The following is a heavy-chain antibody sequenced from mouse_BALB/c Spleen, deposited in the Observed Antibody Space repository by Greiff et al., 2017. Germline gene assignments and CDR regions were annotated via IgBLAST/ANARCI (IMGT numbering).Heavy chain of an antibody. CDR3: ARAFYGSSYAPFAY. CDR1: GFTFSDYY. D-gene: IGHD1-1*01. Sequence: EVQRVESGGGLVKPGGSLKLSCAASGFTFSDYYMYWVRQTPEKRLEWVATISDGGSYTYYPDSVKGRFTISRDNAKNNLYLQMSSLKSEDTAMYYCARAFYGSSYAPFAYWGQGTLVTVSA. CDR2: ISDGGSYT. J-gene: IGHJ3*01. V-gene: IGHV5-4*02.